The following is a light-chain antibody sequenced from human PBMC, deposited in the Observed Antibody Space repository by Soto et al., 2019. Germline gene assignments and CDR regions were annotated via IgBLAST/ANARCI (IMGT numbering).Light chain of an antibody. CDR3: QQYGSSRK. V-gene: IGKV3-20*01. CDR1: QSVSSSY. Sequence: EIVLTQSPCTLSLSPVERATLSFMASQSVSSSYLAWYQQKPGQAPRLLIYGASSRATGIPDRFSGSGSGTDFTLTISRLEPEDFAVYYCQQYGSSRKFGQGTKVDIK. CDR2: GAS. J-gene: IGKJ1*01.